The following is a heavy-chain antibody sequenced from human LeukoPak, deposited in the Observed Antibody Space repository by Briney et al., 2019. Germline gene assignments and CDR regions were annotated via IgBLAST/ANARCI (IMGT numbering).Heavy chain of an antibody. Sequence: GGSLRLSCAASGFTFSRNAMQWVRQAPGKGLEWVAVISYDGSNKYYADSVKGRFTISRDNSKNTLYLQMDSLRAEDTAVYYCVKGGHYQLLSGAFDIWGQGTMVTVSS. V-gene: IGHV3-30-3*01. CDR2: ISYDGSNK. CDR1: GFTFSRNA. CDR3: VKGGHYQLLSGAFDI. J-gene: IGHJ3*02. D-gene: IGHD2-2*01.